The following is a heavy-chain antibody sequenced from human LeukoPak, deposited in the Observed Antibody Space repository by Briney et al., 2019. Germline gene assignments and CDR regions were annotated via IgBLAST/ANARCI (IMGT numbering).Heavy chain of an antibody. V-gene: IGHV3-23*01. Sequence: PGGSLRLSCAASGFTFSSYATSWVRQAPGKGLEWVSAISGSGGSTYYADSVKGRFTISRDNSKNTLYLQMNSLRAEDTAVYYCAKADPGRWYYDFWSGYGFDYWGQGTLVTVSS. J-gene: IGHJ4*02. D-gene: IGHD3-3*01. CDR2: ISGSGGST. CDR3: AKADPGRWYYDFWSGYGFDY. CDR1: GFTFSSYA.